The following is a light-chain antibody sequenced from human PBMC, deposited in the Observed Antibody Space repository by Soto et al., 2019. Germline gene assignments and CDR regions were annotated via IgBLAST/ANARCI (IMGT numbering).Light chain of an antibody. V-gene: IGKV1-5*03. CDR2: KAS. CDR1: QSISSW. Sequence: DIQMTQSPSTLSASVGDRVTITLRASQSISSWLAWYQQKPVKAPKLLIYKASTLQSGVPSRFSGSGSGTEFTLSISSLQPDDSATYYCQQYNDNWTFGQGTKVEIK. J-gene: IGKJ1*01. CDR3: QQYNDNWT.